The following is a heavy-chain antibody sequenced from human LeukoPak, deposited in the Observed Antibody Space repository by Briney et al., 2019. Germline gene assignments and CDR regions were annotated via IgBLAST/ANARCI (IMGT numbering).Heavy chain of an antibody. CDR1: GLSFIELS. CDR3: TTNLISLFGVGY. D-gene: IGHD3-3*01. J-gene: IGHJ4*01. V-gene: IGHV1-24*01. Sequence: ASVKVSCKVSGLSFIELSFHWVRQAPGKGPEWMGGYDPEKDETVYAQKFQGRVTMTEDTSTDTVYMQLSSLRSEDTAIYYCTTNLISLFGVGYWGHGTLVTVSS. CDR2: YDPEKDET.